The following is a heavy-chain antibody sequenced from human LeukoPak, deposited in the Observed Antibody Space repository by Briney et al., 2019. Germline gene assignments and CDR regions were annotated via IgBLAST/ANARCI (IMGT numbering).Heavy chain of an antibody. Sequence: GSLRLPCAASGFTFSSYAMHWVRQAPGQGLEWVAFIPFDGGNKYYADSVKGRFTISRDNFKNTLYLQMTSLRAEDTAMYYCAKTLPGPFDYWGQGTLVTVSS. D-gene: IGHD3-16*01. J-gene: IGHJ4*02. CDR2: IPFDGGNK. V-gene: IGHV3-30*02. CDR1: GFTFSSYA. CDR3: AKTLPGPFDY.